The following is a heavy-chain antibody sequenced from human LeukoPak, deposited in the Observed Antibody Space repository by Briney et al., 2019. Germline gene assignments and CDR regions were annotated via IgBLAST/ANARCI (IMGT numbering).Heavy chain of an antibody. CDR2: INSDGSST. J-gene: IGHJ4*02. Sequence: GGSLRLSCAASGFPSGTYLMHWVRQAPGEGLVWVSHINSDGSSTAYADSVKGRFTISRDNAKNTLYLQMNSLRAEDTAVYYCARDRDHSFDYWGQGTLVTVSS. CDR1: GFPSGTYL. CDR3: ARDRDHSFDY. V-gene: IGHV3-74*03.